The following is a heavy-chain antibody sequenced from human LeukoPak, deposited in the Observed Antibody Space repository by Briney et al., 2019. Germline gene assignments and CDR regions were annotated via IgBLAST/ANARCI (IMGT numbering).Heavy chain of an antibody. J-gene: IGHJ2*01. CDR1: GFTFDDYA. CDR3: ARVEDTAMADPGDFDL. Sequence: GRSLRLSCAASGFTFDDYAMHWVRQAPGKGLEWVSGISWNSGSIGYADSVKGRFTISRDNAKNSLYLQMNSLRAEDTALYYCARVEDTAMADPGDFDLWGRGTLVTVSS. V-gene: IGHV3-9*01. D-gene: IGHD5-18*01. CDR2: ISWNSGSI.